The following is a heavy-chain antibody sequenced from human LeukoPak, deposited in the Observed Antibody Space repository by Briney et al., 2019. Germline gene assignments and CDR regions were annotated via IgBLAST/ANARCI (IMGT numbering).Heavy chain of an antibody. CDR3: ARGDPDYGGNSRGFDY. Sequence: SGTLSLTCAVSGGSISSSNWWSWVRQPPGKGLEWIGEIYHSGSTNYNPSLKSRVTISVDKSKNQFSLKLSSVTAADTAVYYCARGDPDYGGNSRGFDYWGQGTLVTVSS. CDR1: GGSISSSNW. V-gene: IGHV4-4*02. D-gene: IGHD4-23*01. J-gene: IGHJ4*02. CDR2: IYHSGST.